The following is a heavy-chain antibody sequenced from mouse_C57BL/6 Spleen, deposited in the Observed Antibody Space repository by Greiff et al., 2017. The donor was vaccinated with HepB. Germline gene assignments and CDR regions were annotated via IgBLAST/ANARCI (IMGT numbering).Heavy chain of an antibody. CDR3: ARGSTYYDSEEFAMDY. CDR1: GYSITSDY. Sequence: VQLQQSGPGLVKPSQSLSLSCSASGYSITSDYWNWVRKFPGNKLEYIGYISSSGSTYYNPSLNSRISITRDASKNQNYLQLNSVTTYDTATYYCARGSTYYDSEEFAMDYWGQGTSVTVSS. CDR2: ISSSGST. V-gene: IGHV3-8*01. D-gene: IGHD2-4*01. J-gene: IGHJ4*01.